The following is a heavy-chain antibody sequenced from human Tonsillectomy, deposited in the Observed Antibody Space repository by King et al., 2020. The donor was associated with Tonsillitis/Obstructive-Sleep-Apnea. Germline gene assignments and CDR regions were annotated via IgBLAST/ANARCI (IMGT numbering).Heavy chain of an antibody. D-gene: IGHD3-16*01. V-gene: IGHV3-30*04. CDR3: ARGGLRGASYYYYGMDV. CDR1: GFTFSNYA. J-gene: IGHJ6*02. Sequence: VQLVESGGGAVQPGRSLKLSCVGSGFTFSNYAMRWVRQAPGKGLQWVAVRSSDGSATYYADSVKGRFTISRDNSKNTLFLHMNSLRTEDTAVYFCARGGLRGASYYYYGMDVWGQGTTVTVSS. CDR2: RSSDGSAT.